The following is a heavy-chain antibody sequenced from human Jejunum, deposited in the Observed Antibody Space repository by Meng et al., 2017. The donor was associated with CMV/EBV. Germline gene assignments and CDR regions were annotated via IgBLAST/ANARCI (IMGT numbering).Heavy chain of an antibody. D-gene: IGHD1-26*01. Sequence: QTHWVQSGGEVKQPGAYMKVSFKSSGYTFTNYGITWVRQAPGQGLEWMGWISAYNGNINYAQTRQGRVTMTTDTSTSTAYMELRSLRSDDTAVYYCARVEVGITSGDYWGQGTLVTVSS. CDR3: ARVEVGITSGDY. CDR1: GYTFTNYG. J-gene: IGHJ4*02. CDR2: ISAYNGNI. V-gene: IGHV1-18*01.